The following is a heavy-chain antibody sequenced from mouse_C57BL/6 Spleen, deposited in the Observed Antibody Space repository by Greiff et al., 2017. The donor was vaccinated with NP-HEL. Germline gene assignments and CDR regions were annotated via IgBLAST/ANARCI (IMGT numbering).Heavy chain of an antibody. V-gene: IGHV10-1*01. D-gene: IGHD2-5*01. J-gene: IGHJ4*01. CDR3: VRGHYYSNYEDYAMDY. CDR1: GFSFNTYA. Sequence: EVNVVESGGGLVQPKGSLKLSCAASGFSFNTYAMNWVRQAPGKGLEWVARIRSKSNNYATYYADSVKDRFTISRDDSESMLYLQMNNLKTEDTAMYYCVRGHYYSNYEDYAMDYWGQGTSVTVSS. CDR2: IRSKSNNYAT.